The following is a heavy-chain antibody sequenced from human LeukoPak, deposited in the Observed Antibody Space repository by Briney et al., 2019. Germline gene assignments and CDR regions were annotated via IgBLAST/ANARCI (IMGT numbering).Heavy chain of an antibody. J-gene: IGHJ4*02. V-gene: IGHV4-39*07. CDR1: GGSISSYY. CDR2: IYYSGST. Sequence: SETLSLTCTVSGGSISSYYWGWIRQPPGKGLEWIGSIYYSGSTYYNPSLKSRVTISVDTSKNQFSLKLSSVTAADTAVYYCARGSYYDFSDYWGQGTLVTVSS. D-gene: IGHD3-3*01. CDR3: ARGSYYDFSDY.